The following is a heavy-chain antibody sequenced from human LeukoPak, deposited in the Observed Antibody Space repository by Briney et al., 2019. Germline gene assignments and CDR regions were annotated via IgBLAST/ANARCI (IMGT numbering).Heavy chain of an antibody. J-gene: IGHJ4*02. CDR1: GFTFSSHG. V-gene: IGHV3-23*01. CDR3: AHGSMYQLDS. Sequence: GGTLRLSCAASGFTFSSHGMSWVRQAPGKGLEWVSGIVGGAGGTYYADSVKGRFTISRDNSKNTLYLQMNSLRAEDTAVYYCAHGSMYQLDSWGQGTLVTVSS. D-gene: IGHD2-2*01. CDR2: IVGGAGGT.